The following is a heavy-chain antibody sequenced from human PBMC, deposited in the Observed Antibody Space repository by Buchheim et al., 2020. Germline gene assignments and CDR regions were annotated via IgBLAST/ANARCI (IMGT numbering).Heavy chain of an antibody. V-gene: IGHV4-31*03. D-gene: IGHD3-22*01. Sequence: QVQLQESGPGLVKPSQTLSLTCTVSGGSISSGGYYWSWIRQHPGKGLEWIGYIYYSGSTYYNPSLKSRVTISVDTSKNQFSLKLSSVTAADTAVYYCARRGGYYYDSSGYSDYYYYYGMDVWGQGTT. J-gene: IGHJ6*02. CDR3: ARRGGYYYDSSGYSDYYYYYGMDV. CDR1: GGSISSGGYY. CDR2: IYYSGST.